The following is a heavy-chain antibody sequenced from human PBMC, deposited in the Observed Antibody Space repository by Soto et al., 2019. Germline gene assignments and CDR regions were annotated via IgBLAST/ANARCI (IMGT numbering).Heavy chain of an antibody. CDR1: GFTFSNFA. Sequence: EVQLLESGGDLVQPGGSLRLSCGASGFTFSNFAMSWVRQAPGRGLEWVSGISASGRDIHYADSVKDRFTVSRDNSKTTLYLQMNSLRAEDTAIYYCAKGKTSGWYYFDYWGQGALGTVSS. CDR3: AKGKTSGWYYFDY. D-gene: IGHD6-19*01. V-gene: IGHV3-23*01. CDR2: ISASGRDI. J-gene: IGHJ4*02.